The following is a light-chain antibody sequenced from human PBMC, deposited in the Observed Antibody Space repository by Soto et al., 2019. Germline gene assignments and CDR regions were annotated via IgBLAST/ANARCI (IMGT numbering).Light chain of an antibody. CDR3: QQFNIYPIT. CDR1: QAIDSY. J-gene: IGKJ5*01. Sequence: DIQLTQSPSFLSASVGDRVTITCRASQAIDSYLAWYQQKPGKAPKLLIYAASTLQSGVPSRFSGSGSGTEFTLTISSLQPEDFATYYCQQFNIYPITFGQGTRLEI. V-gene: IGKV1-9*01. CDR2: AAS.